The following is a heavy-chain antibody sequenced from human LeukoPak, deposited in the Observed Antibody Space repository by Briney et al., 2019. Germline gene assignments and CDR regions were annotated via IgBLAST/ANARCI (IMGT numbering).Heavy chain of an antibody. J-gene: IGHJ5*02. CDR2: INHSGST. CDR3: ARRPYYDFWSGYYTSAWFDP. V-gene: IGHV4-34*01. Sequence: SETLSLTCAVYGGSFSGYYWSWIRQPPGKGLEWIGEINHSGSTNYNPSLKSRVTISVDTSKNQFSQKLSSVTAADTAVYYCARRPYYDFWSGYYTSAWFDPWGQGTLVTVSS. CDR1: GGSFSGYY. D-gene: IGHD3-3*01.